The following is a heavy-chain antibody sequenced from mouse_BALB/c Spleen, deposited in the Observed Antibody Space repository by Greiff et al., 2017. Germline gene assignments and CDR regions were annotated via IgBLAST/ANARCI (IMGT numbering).Heavy chain of an antibody. V-gene: IGHV14-3*02. D-gene: IGHD2-1*01. CDR3: ARSDGNYAWFAY. Sequence: EVKVVESGAELVKPGASVKLSCTASGFNIKDTYMHWVKQRPEQGLEWIGRIDPANGNTKYDPKFQGKATITADTSSNTAYLQLSSLTSEDTAVYYCARSDGNYAWFAYWGQGTLVTVSA. J-gene: IGHJ3*01. CDR1: GFNIKDTY. CDR2: IDPANGNT.